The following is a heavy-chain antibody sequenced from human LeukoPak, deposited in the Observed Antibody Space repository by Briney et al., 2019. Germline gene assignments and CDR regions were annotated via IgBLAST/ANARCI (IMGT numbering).Heavy chain of an antibody. CDR2: TYYRSKWYN. CDR3: ARGYSSGIDY. CDR1: GDSVSINSAA. D-gene: IGHD6-19*01. Sequence: SQTLSLTLAISGDSVSINSAAWNWIRQSPSRGLEWLGRTYYRSKWYNDYAVSMRSRVSINPDTSKNQFSLQLNSVTPEDTAVYYCARGYSSGIDYWGQGTLVTVSS. V-gene: IGHV6-1*01. J-gene: IGHJ4*02.